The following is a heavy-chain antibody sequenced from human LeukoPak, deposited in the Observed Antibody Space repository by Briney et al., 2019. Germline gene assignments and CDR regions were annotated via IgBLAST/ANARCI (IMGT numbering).Heavy chain of an antibody. CDR2: ISAGGDSP. J-gene: IGHJ4*02. D-gene: IGHD2-2*01. Sequence: GGSLRLSCAPSGFTFSSYAMSWVRQAPGQGLKWVSAISAGGDSPYYADSVEGRFSISRDNSKNTLYLQMNSLRAGDTAVYYCAKRRYCSSISCHDFDYWGQGTLVTVSS. CDR1: GFTFSSYA. V-gene: IGHV3-23*01. CDR3: AKRRYCSSISCHDFDY.